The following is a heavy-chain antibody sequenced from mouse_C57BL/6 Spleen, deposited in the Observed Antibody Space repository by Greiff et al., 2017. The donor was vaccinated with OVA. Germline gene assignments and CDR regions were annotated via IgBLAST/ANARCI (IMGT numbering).Heavy chain of an antibody. CDR1: GFTFSSYA. Sequence: EVHLVESGGGLVKPGGSLKLSCAASGFTFSSYAMSWVRQTPEKSLEWVATISDGGSYTYYPDNVKGRFTISRDNAKNNLYLQMSHLKSEDTAMYYCAREGNDYAWFAYWGQGTLVTVSA. CDR3: AREGNDYAWFAY. CDR2: ISDGGSYT. V-gene: IGHV5-4*01. D-gene: IGHD2-4*01. J-gene: IGHJ3*01.